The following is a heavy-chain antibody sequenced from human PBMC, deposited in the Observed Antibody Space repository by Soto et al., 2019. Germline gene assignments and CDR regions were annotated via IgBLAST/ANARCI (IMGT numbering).Heavy chain of an antibody. CDR1: GDSFTSYW. CDR3: PRLWSSGYPRYFDY. CDR2: IYPGDSDT. J-gene: IGHJ4*02. D-gene: IGHD5-12*01. Sequence: GESLKISCKGSGDSFTSYWIGWLRQMPGQGLEWMGIIYPGDSDTRYSPSFQGQVTTSADKFIRTAYLQWSSRKAADTAMYYFPRLWSSGYPRYFDYWGEGTVITASS. V-gene: IGHV5-51*01.